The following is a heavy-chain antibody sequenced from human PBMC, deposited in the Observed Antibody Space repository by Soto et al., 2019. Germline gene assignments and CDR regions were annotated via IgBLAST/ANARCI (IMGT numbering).Heavy chain of an antibody. D-gene: IGHD6-19*01. J-gene: IGHJ4*02. CDR3: ARGEVGIAVAGFEDPFDY. Sequence: QVQLVQSGAEVKKPGASVKVSCKASGYTFTSYGISWVRQAPGQGLEWMGWISAYNGNTNYAQKLQGRVTMITDTSTSTAYMELRSLRSDDTAVYYCARGEVGIAVAGFEDPFDYWGQGTLVTVSS. CDR1: GYTFTSYG. CDR2: ISAYNGNT. V-gene: IGHV1-18*01.